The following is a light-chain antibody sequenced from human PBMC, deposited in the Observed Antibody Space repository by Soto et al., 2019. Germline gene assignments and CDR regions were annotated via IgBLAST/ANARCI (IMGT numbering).Light chain of an antibody. CDR3: CSFAGNYIYV. CDR2: DVS. V-gene: IGLV2-11*01. CDR1: SSDVGGYNY. Sequence: QSALTQPRSVSGSPGQSVTISCTGTSSDVGGYNYVSWYHQHPGKAPKVMIYDVSKRPSGVPDRFSGSKSGNTASLTISGLQSEDEADYYCCSFAGNYIYVFGTGTKVTVL. J-gene: IGLJ1*01.